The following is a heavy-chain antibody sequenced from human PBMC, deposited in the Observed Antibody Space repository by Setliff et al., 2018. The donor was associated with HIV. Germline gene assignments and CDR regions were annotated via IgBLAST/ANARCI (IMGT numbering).Heavy chain of an antibody. V-gene: IGHV3-30*02. J-gene: IGHJ4*02. CDR2: IRYDESDK. Sequence: GESLKISCAASGFTFSNSGMHWVRQAPGKGLEWVTFIRYDESDKDYADSVKGRFTISRDNSKNTLYLQMNSLRAEDTAVYYCTRNEIWGQGTLVTVPQ. CDR1: GFTFSNSG. CDR3: TRNEI. D-gene: IGHD1-1*01.